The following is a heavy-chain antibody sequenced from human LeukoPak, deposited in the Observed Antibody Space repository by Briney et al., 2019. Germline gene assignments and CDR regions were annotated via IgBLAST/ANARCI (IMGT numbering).Heavy chain of an antibody. CDR3: ARGGNYWPQWWFDP. Sequence: PSETLSLTCTVSGGSISSYSWSWIRQPAGKGLEWIGRIFASGSTKYNPSLKSRVTMSVETSKNQFSLELNSVTPADTAVYYCARGGNYWPQWWFDPWGRGTLVSVSS. CDR1: GGSISSYS. J-gene: IGHJ5*02. CDR2: IFASGST. D-gene: IGHD1-26*01. V-gene: IGHV4-4*07.